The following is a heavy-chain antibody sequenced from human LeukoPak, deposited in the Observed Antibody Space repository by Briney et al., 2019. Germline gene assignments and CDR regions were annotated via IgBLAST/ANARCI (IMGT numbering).Heavy chain of an antibody. CDR1: GGSISSYH. V-gene: IGHV4-4*07. CDR3: ARDRGLDGSDQLDY. J-gene: IGHJ4*02. D-gene: IGHD3-10*01. CDR2: INSNGDT. Sequence: SETLSLTCTVSGGSISSYHWIWIRQPAGKGLEWIGRINSNGDTVYNPSLKSRATMSLDMTNNQFSLKLSSVTAADTAVYYCARDRGLDGSDQLDYWGPGTLVTVSS.